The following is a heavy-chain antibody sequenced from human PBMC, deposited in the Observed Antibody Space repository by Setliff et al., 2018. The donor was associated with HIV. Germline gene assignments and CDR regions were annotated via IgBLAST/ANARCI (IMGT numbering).Heavy chain of an antibody. CDR1: GFAFDNYC. D-gene: IGHD6-13*01. J-gene: IGHJ6*02. CDR3: ARDCRVGWVFTYGMDV. V-gene: IGHV3-23*01. CDR2: IGGSTGST. Sequence: PGGSLRLSCAASGFAFDNYCMTWVRQAPGKGLEWVSAIGGSTGSTYYADSVKGRFTISRDNSKNTLYLQMNSLRAEDTAVYHCARDCRVGWVFTYGMDVWGQGTLVTVSS.